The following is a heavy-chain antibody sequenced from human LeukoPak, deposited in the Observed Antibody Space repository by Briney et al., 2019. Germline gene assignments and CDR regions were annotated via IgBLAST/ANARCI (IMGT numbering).Heavy chain of an antibody. CDR3: ARDPIVDY. CDR2: IIPYSGGT. CDR1: GYTFTGYY. Sequence: ASVKVSCKASGYTFTGYYMHWVRQATGQGLEWMGWIIPYSGGTKYAEKFQDRITMTRDTSISTAYMELSRLRSDDTAVYYCARDPIVDYWGQGTLVTVSS. V-gene: IGHV1-2*02. J-gene: IGHJ4*02. D-gene: IGHD3-16*02.